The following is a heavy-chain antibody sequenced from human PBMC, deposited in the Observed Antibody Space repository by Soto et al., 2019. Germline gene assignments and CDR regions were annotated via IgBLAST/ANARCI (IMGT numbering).Heavy chain of an antibody. J-gene: IGHJ4*02. Sequence: SETLSLTCAVSGYSISSGYYWGWIRQPPGKGLEWIGSIYHSGSTYYNPSLKSRVTISVDTSKNQFSLKLSSVTAADTAVYYCARDPVGYCSGGSCYSGGYFDYWGQGTLVTV. V-gene: IGHV4-38-2*02. D-gene: IGHD2-15*01. CDR3: ARDPVGYCSGGSCYSGGYFDY. CDR1: GYSISSGYY. CDR2: IYHSGST.